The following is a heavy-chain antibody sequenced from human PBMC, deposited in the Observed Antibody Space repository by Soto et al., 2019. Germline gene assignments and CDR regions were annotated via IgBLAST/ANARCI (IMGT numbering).Heavy chain of an antibody. CDR3: ARVNEVVTFDAFDI. V-gene: IGHV4-31*03. Sequence: SETLSLTCTVSGGSISSGGYYWSWIRQHPGKGLEWIGYIYYSGSTYYNPSLKSRVTISVDTSKNQFSLKLSSVTAADTAVYYCARVNEVVTFDAFDIWGQGTMVTVSS. CDR2: IYYSGST. J-gene: IGHJ3*02. D-gene: IGHD3-22*01. CDR1: GGSISSGGYY.